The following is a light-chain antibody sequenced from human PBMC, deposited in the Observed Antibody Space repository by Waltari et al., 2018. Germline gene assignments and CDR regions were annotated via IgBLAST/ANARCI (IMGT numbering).Light chain of an antibody. CDR1: QGISSW. J-gene: IGKJ2*03. Sequence: DIQMTQSPSSLSASVGDRVTITCRASQGISSWLAWYQQKPGKAPKTLIYKQSSLQSGVPSMFSGSLSVPDFTLTISSLQPEDFASYYCQQFNSAPYSFVQGTKMEIK. CDR3: QQFNSAPYS. V-gene: IGKV1D-16*01. CDR2: KQS.